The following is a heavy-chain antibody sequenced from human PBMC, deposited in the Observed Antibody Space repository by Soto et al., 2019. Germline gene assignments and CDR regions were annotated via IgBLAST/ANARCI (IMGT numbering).Heavy chain of an antibody. Sequence: SVKVSCKASGYTFTSYAISWVRQAPGQGLEWMGGIIPIFGTANYAQKIQGRVTITADESTSTAYMELSSLRSEDTAVYYCARDLGTAMVPYYYYGMDVWGQGTTVTVSS. CDR1: GYTFTSYA. CDR3: ARDLGTAMVPYYYYGMDV. V-gene: IGHV1-69*13. D-gene: IGHD5-18*01. J-gene: IGHJ6*02. CDR2: IIPIFGTA.